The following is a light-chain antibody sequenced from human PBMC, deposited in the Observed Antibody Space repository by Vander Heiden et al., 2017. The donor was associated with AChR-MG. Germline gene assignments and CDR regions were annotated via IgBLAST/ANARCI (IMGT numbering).Light chain of an antibody. J-gene: IGLJ2*01. CDR1: RSDIGGNNY. V-gene: IGLV2-14*01. CDR3: SSYTSASVI. CDR2: DVN. Sequence: QSALTQPASVSGSPGQSITISCTGTRSDIGGNNYVSWHRQHPGKAPKLIIYDVNKRPSGVSHRFSASKSDNTASLTISGLQAEDEADYYCSSYTSASVIFGGGTRVTVL.